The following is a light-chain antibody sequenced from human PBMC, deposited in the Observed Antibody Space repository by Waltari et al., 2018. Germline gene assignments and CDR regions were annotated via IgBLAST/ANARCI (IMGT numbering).Light chain of an antibody. J-gene: IGLJ2*01. CDR3: MILHNNAVV. V-gene: IGLV5-45*01. CDR2: YRSDSTT. Sequence: QAVLTQPASLSASPGASASLPCPLRSGITVASYQLYWYQPRPRSPPQFPLKYRSDSTTQPGSGVPSRFSGSRDTSANAGILLISGVQSEDEADYYCMILHNNAVVFGGGTKLTVL. CDR1: SGITVASYQ.